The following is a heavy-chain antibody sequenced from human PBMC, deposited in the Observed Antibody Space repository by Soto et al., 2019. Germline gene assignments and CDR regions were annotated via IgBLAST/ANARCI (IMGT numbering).Heavy chain of an antibody. CDR1: GGTFSSYA. D-gene: IGHD3-22*01. CDR2: IIPIFGTA. J-gene: IGHJ4*02. V-gene: IGHV1-69*06. CDR3: ARVGDSSGYYLDY. Sequence: SVKVSCKASGGTFSSYAISWVRQAPGQGLEWMGGIIPIFGTANYAQKFQGRVTITADKSTSTAYMELSSLRSEDTAVYYCARVGDSSGYYLDYWGQGTLVTVSS.